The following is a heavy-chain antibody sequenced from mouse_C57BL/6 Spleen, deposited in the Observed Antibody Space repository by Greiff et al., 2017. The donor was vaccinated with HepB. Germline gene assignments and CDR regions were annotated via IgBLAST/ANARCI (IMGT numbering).Heavy chain of an antibody. J-gene: IGHJ2*01. CDR2: IYPGDGDT. CDR3: ARPSTMVTSQYYFDY. Sequence: QVQLQQSGAELVKPGASVKISCKASGYAFSSYWMNWVKQRPGKGLEWIGQIYPGDGDTNYNGKFKGKATLTADKSSSTAYMQLSSLTSEDSAVYFCARPSTMVTSQYYFDYWGQGTTLTVSS. D-gene: IGHD2-2*01. V-gene: IGHV1-80*01. CDR1: GYAFSSYW.